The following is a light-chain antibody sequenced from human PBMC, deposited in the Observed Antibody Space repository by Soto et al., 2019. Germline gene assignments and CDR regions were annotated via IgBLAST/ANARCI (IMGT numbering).Light chain of an antibody. J-gene: IGLJ2*01. CDR3: ATWDSSLNVVL. CDR1: TSNIGNNY. V-gene: IGLV1-51*01. Sequence: QSALTQPPSVSAAPGQKVTISCSGSTSNIGNNYVSWYQQLPGTAPTLLIYDNNKRPSGIPDRFSGSKSGRSATLGITTLQTGDEANYYCATWDSSLNVVLFGGGTKLTVL. CDR2: DNN.